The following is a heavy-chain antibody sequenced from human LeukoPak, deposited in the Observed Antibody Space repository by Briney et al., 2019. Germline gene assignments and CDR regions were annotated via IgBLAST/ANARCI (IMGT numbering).Heavy chain of an antibody. Sequence: TETLSLTCAVSGESHSRFYWSWIRQSPGRGLEWIGEINHSGSPNYNPSLKSRVTISLDTSKNQLSLRVPSVTAADTAFYFCASSLTGYSSSWFQAYWGPGTLVTVSS. J-gene: IGHJ4*02. D-gene: IGHD6-13*01. V-gene: IGHV4-34*01. CDR1: GESHSRFY. CDR3: ASSLTGYSSSWFQAY. CDR2: INHSGSP.